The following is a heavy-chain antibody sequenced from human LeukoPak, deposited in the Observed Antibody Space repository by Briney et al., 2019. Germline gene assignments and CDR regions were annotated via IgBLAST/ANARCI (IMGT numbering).Heavy chain of an antibody. CDR1: GGSIENYY. Sequence: TSETLSLTCTVSGGSIENYYWSWIRQSADKGLQWLGRIYGSENSNFNPKFNPSLMSRVTMALDASKNQFSLTLMSVTAADTAVYFCARNRGGGGYYEYWGQGTLVSVSS. J-gene: IGHJ4*02. D-gene: IGHD2-15*01. CDR3: ARNRGGGGYYEY. V-gene: IGHV4-4*07. CDR2: IYGSENSNFNP.